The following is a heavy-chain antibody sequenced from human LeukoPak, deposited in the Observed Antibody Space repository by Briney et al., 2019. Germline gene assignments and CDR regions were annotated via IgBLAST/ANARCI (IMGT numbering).Heavy chain of an antibody. CDR3: ARDNGSGSLYYYYYYYGMDV. CDR2: ISYDGSNK. D-gene: IGHD3-10*01. J-gene: IGHJ6*02. CDR1: GFTFSSYA. V-gene: IGHV3-30*04. Sequence: GGSLRLSCAASGFTFSSYAMHWVRQAPGKGLEWVAVISYDGSNKYYADSVKGRFTISRDNSKNTLYLQMNSLRAEDTAVYYCARDNGSGSLYYYYYYYGMDVWGQGTTVTVSS.